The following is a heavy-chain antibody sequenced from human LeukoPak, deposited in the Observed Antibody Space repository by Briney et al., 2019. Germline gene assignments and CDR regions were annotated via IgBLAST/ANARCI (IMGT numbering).Heavy chain of an antibody. CDR3: ARDLSAAFDS. CDR1: GFPFSSYG. Sequence: GGSLRLSCAASGFPFSSYGMHWVRQAPGKGLEWVARLVYDERIDYANSVKGRFSISRDNSKNTLFLDMSDLRVEDTAEYYCARDLSAAFDSWGQGVLVTVSS. D-gene: IGHD6-19*01. CDR2: LVYDERI. J-gene: IGHJ4*02. V-gene: IGHV3-33*01.